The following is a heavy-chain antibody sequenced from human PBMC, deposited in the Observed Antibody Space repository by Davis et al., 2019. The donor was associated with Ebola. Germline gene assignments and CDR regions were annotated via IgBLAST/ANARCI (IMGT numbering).Heavy chain of an antibody. J-gene: IGHJ4*02. CDR1: GFTFSSYS. V-gene: IGHV3-48*04. D-gene: IGHD3-16*01. Sequence: GESLKISCAASGFTFSSYSMHWVRQAPGKGLEWVSYISSSSSTIYYADSVKGRFTISRDNAKNSLFLQMNSLRVEDTAVYYCARGIMKYYFEYWGQGSLVTVSP. CDR2: ISSSSSTI. CDR3: ARGIMKYYFEY.